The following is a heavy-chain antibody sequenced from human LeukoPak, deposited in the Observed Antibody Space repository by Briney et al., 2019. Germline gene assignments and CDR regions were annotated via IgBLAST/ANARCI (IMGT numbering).Heavy chain of an antibody. J-gene: IGHJ6*03. V-gene: IGHV4-39*07. CDR2: NSGST. CDR1: GVSISSSGYY. D-gene: IGHD2-2*01. CDR3: ARSHYGSTSTNYYMDV. Sequence: KPSETLSLTCTVSGVSISSSGYYWGWLRQPPGKGLEWIGSNSGSTYYNPSLKSRVTISRDTSKNQFSLKLSSVTAADTAVYYCARSHYGSTSTNYYMDVWGKGTTVTVSS.